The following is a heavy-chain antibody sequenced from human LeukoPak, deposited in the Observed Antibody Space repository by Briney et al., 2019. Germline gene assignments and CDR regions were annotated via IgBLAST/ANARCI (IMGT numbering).Heavy chain of an antibody. CDR1: GFNVRSNY. J-gene: IGHJ4*02. CDR2: LYSVGGT. Sequence: PGGSLRLSCAASGFNVRSNYMSWVRQAPGKGLEWVSVLYSVGGTYYADSVQGRFTIYRHNSRNTLYLQVNSLSPEDTAVYYSASGAYGGPFDYWGQGTLVTVSS. V-gene: IGHV3-53*04. D-gene: IGHD4/OR15-4a*01. CDR3: ASGAYGGPFDY.